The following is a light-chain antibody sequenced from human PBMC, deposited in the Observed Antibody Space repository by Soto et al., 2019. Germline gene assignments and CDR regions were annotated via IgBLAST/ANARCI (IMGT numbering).Light chain of an antibody. V-gene: IGKV1-5*03. Sequence: DIQVTQSPSTLSASVGDRVTITCRASQSISTWLAWYQQKPGKAPKLLIYRASSLESGVPSRFSGSGSGTEFTLTISGLQPDDFATYYCQQYNSYSRTFGQGTKVDIK. J-gene: IGKJ1*01. CDR3: QQYNSYSRT. CDR1: QSISTW. CDR2: RAS.